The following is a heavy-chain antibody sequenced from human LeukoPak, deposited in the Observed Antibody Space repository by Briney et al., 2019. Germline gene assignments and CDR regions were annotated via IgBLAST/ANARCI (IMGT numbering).Heavy chain of an antibody. V-gene: IGHV4-34*01. D-gene: IGHD6-19*01. CDR2: INHSGST. CDR1: GGSFSGYY. J-gene: IGHJ3*02. CDR3: ATHSSGWYTGRAFDI. Sequence: SETLSLTCAVCGGSFSGYYWSWIRQPPEKGLEWIGEINHSGSTNYNPFLKSRVTISVDTSKNQYPLKRSSVTAADTAVYYCATHSSGWYTGRAFDIWGQGTMVTVSS.